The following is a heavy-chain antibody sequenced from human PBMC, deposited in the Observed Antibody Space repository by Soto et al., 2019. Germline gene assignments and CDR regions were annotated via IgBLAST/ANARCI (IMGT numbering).Heavy chain of an antibody. V-gene: IGHV1-8*01. CDR1: GYTSTSYD. CDR2: MNLNSGNT. CDR3: ARDIAAIGY. J-gene: IGHJ4*02. Sequence: QVRLVQPGPAVKKPGASVKVSCRVSGYTSTSYDINWVRQPTGQGLEGMGWMNLNSGNTGYAQKFQGRVTMTRNTSIRTAYMELSSLRSEDTAVYYCARDIAAIGYWGQGTLVTVSS. D-gene: IGHD6-25*01.